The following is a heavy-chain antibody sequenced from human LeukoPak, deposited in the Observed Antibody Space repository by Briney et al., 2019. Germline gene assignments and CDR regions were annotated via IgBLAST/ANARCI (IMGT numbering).Heavy chain of an antibody. D-gene: IGHD1-26*01. V-gene: IGHV1-69*13. CDR3: ASYLGEYRIVGATAFDI. CDR1: GGTFSSYA. Sequence: GASVKVSCKASGGTFSSYAISWVRQAPGQGLEWMGGIIPIFGTANYAQKFQGRVTITADESTSTAYMELSSLRSEDTAVYYCASYLGEYRIVGATAFDIWGQGTMVTVSS. J-gene: IGHJ3*02. CDR2: IIPIFGTA.